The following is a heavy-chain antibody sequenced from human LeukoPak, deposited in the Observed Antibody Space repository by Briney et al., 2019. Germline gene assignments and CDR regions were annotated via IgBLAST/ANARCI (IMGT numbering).Heavy chain of an antibody. J-gene: IGHJ4*02. V-gene: IGHV3-7*01. CDR1: GFMFSNWW. Sequence: GGSLRLSCAVSGFMFSNWWMAWVRQAPGKGLEWVASIKQDGTEKFYVDFVKGRFTISRDNTKNSLYLQMNSLRAEDTAVYYCARESHSNYDYWGQGTQVTVSS. CDR2: IKQDGTEK. CDR3: ARESHSNYDY. D-gene: IGHD4-11*01.